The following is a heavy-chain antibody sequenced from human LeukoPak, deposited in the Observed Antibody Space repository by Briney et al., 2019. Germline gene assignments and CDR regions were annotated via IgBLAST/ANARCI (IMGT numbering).Heavy chain of an antibody. V-gene: IGHV4-38-2*01. CDR3: ARAPGFDYFDY. J-gene: IGHJ4*02. Sequence: PSETLSLTCAVSGYSISSGYYWGWIRQPPGKGLEWIGSIYHSGSTYYNPSLKSRVTISVDTSKNQFSLKLSSVTAADTAVYYCARAPGFDYFDYWGQGTLVTVSS. CDR1: GYSISSGYY. CDR2: IYHSGST.